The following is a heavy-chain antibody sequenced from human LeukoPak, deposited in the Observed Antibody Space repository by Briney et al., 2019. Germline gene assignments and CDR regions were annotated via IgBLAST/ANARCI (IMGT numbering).Heavy chain of an antibody. Sequence: SETLSLTCAVYGGSFSGYYWSWIRQPPGKGLEWIGEINHSGSTNYNPSLKSRVTISVDTSKNQFSLKLSSVTAADTAVYYSASLLYYDSSGYIDYWGQGTLVTVSS. V-gene: IGHV4-34*01. CDR1: GGSFSGYY. D-gene: IGHD3-22*01. J-gene: IGHJ4*02. CDR2: INHSGST. CDR3: ASLLYYDSSGYIDY.